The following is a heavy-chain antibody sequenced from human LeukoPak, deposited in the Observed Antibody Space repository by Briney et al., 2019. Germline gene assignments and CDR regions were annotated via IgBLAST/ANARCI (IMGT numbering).Heavy chain of an antibody. CDR3: VRRTGNYFDY. D-gene: IGHD3/OR15-3a*01. V-gene: IGHV3-64D*09. Sequence: GGSLRLSCSASGFTLSSHAMHWVRQAPGKALEYVSAISYNGGSTYYANSVKDRFTISRDNSKNTLHLQMSSLRPEDTAVFYCVRRTGNYFDYWGQGTLVTVSS. CDR2: ISYNGGST. CDR1: GFTLSSHA. J-gene: IGHJ4*02.